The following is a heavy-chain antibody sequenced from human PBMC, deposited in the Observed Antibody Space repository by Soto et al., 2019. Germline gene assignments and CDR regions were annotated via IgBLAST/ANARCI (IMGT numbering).Heavy chain of an antibody. D-gene: IGHD3-9*01. CDR1: GASMRSYS. J-gene: IGHJ6*02. Sequence: PSETLSLTCNVSGASMRSYSWTWMRLSPGKGLEWIGDIFYSGSSNLNPSLRSRLSISIDTPKNKFSLMLKSVTAADTAVYYCARDLRCCGLDVWGQGTTVTVSS. CDR2: IFYSGSS. V-gene: IGHV4-59*01. CDR3: ARDLRCCGLDV.